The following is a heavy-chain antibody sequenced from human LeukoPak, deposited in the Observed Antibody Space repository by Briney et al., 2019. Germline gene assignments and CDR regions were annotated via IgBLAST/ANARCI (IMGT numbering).Heavy chain of an antibody. Sequence: VASVKVSCKASGYTFTSYGISWVRQAPGQGLEWMGWISAYNGNTNYAQKLQGRVTMTTDTSTSTAYMELRSLRSDDTAVYYCARDRHSSSWYQLGYYYYGMDVWGQGTTVTVSS. CDR1: GYTFTSYG. J-gene: IGHJ6*02. V-gene: IGHV1-18*01. D-gene: IGHD6-13*01. CDR3: ARDRHSSSWYQLGYYYYGMDV. CDR2: ISAYNGNT.